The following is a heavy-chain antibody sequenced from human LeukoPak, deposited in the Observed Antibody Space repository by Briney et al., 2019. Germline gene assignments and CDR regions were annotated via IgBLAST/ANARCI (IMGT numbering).Heavy chain of an antibody. V-gene: IGHV3-30*18. CDR1: GFTFSSYG. D-gene: IGHD3-3*01. CDR2: IWYGGSNK. CDR3: AKVSTSLEWLFPTFYYYYYMDV. Sequence: PGRSLRLSCAASGFTFSSYGMHWVRQAPGKGLEWVAVIWYGGSNKYYADSVKGRFTISRDNSKNTLYLQMNSLRAEDTAVYYCAKVSTSLEWLFPTFYYYYYMDVWGKGTTVTVSS. J-gene: IGHJ6*03.